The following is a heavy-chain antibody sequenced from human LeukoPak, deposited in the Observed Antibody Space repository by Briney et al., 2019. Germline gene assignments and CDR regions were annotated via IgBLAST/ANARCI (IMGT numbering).Heavy chain of an antibody. V-gene: IGHV3-23*01. D-gene: IGHD1-14*01. J-gene: IGHJ6*02. CDR1: GFTVRSNY. CDR3: AKVSGGGLYYDGMDV. Sequence: GGSLRLPCIASGFTVRSNYMNWVRQAPGKGLEWVSVISGSGGTTYYADSVKGRFTISRDSSKNTLYLQMNSLRAEDTAVYYCAKVSGGGLYYDGMDVWGQGTTVTVSS. CDR2: ISGSGGTT.